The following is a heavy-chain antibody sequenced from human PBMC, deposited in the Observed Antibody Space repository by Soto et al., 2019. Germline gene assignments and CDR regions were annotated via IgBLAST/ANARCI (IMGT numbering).Heavy chain of an antibody. CDR1: GGSISTYY. J-gene: IGHJ4*02. V-gene: IGHV4-59*01. Sequence: QVQLQESGPGLVKPSETLYLTCTVSGGSISTYYLSWIRQPPGKGLEWIGYIYYSGSTNYNPSLKRRVTIQVDTSKNRFSLKLSSVSAAGTAVYYCARDGSRYDFWSGTYYFDYWGQGTLVTVSS. CDR3: ARDGSRYDFWSGTYYFDY. D-gene: IGHD3-3*01. CDR2: IYYSGST.